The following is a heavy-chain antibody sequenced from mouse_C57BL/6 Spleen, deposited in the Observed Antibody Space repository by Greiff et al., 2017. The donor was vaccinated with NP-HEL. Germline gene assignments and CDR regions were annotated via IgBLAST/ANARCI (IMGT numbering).Heavy chain of an antibody. CDR3: ASTHYYGSRGVDY. D-gene: IGHD1-1*01. Sequence: QVQLKESGPELVKPGASVKISCKASGYAFSSSWMNWVKQRPGKGLEWIGRIYPGDGDTNYNGKFKGKATLTADKSSSAASMQLSSLTSEDSAVSFCASTHYYGSRGVDYWGQGTTLTVSS. V-gene: IGHV1-82*01. CDR2: IYPGDGDT. J-gene: IGHJ2*01. CDR1: GYAFSSSW.